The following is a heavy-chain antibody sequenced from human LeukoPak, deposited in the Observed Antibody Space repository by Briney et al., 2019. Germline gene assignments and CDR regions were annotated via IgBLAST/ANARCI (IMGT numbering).Heavy chain of an antibody. CDR2: INPISGGT. V-gene: IGHV1-2*06. CDR1: GYTFTCYY. CDR3: ARYCSSTSCYSDY. D-gene: IGHD2-2*01. Sequence: SSVKVSCKSSGYTFTCYYMHWVRQPPGQGLEYMGRINPISGGTVYAQKFQGRVTMTRDTSITTAYMELTRLTSDDKAVYYCARYCSSTSCYSDYWGQGTLVTVSS. J-gene: IGHJ4*02.